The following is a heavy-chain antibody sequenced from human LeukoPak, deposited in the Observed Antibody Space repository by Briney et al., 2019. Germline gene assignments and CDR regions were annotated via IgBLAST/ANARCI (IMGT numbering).Heavy chain of an antibody. D-gene: IGHD5-12*01. Sequence: GGSLRLSCAASGFTFSDYYMSWIRQAPGKGLEWISYISSSGSTTYYADSVQGRFNISRDNAKNAVYLQMNSLRVEDTAVYYCARDRSGFDYNWFDPWGQGTLVTVSS. J-gene: IGHJ5*02. V-gene: IGHV3-11*01. CDR3: ARDRSGFDYNWFDP. CDR2: ISSSGSTT. CDR1: GFTFSDYY.